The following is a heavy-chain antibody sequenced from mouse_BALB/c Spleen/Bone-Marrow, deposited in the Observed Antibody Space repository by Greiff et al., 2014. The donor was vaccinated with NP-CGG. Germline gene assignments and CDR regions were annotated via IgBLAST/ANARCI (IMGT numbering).Heavy chain of an antibody. V-gene: IGHV2-9*02. Sequence: VKLLQPGPGLVAPSQCLSITCTVSGFSFTSYGVHWVRQPPGKGLEWLGVIWAGGSTNYNSTLMSRLTISKDNSKSQVFLKMHSLQTDATAMYYCARITTATGAMYYWGQGTSVTVSS. D-gene: IGHD1-2*01. J-gene: IGHJ4*01. CDR1: GFSFTSYG. CDR3: ARITTATGAMYY. CDR2: IWAGGST.